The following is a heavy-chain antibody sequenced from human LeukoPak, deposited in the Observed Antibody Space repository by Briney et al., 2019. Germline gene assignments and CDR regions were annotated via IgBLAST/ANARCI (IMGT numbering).Heavy chain of an antibody. V-gene: IGHV3-11*04. CDR3: ARGDTATIRSPID. Sequence: GGSLRLSCAASGFTFSDYYMSWIRQAPGKGLEWVSYISSSGSTIYYADSVKGRFTISTDNAKNSLYLQMNSLRAEDTAVYYCARGDTATIRSPIDWGQGTLVTVSS. D-gene: IGHD5-18*01. J-gene: IGHJ4*02. CDR2: ISSSGSTI. CDR1: GFTFSDYY.